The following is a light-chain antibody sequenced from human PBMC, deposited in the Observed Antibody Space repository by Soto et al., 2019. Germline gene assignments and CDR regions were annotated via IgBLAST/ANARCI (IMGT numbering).Light chain of an antibody. CDR1: QSVSRY. CDR2: DAS. Sequence: EIVLTQSPAILSMSPGERATLSCRASQSVSRYFDWYQQKPGQAPRHLIYDASNRATGVPARFSGSGSGTDFTLTISILEPEDFAVYYCQQRRYWPVTFGQGTKVEIK. J-gene: IGKJ1*01. CDR3: QQRRYWPVT. V-gene: IGKV3-11*01.